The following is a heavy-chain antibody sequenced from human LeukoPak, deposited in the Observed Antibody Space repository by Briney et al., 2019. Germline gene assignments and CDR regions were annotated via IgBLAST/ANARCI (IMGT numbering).Heavy chain of an antibody. CDR2: ISWNSGSI. J-gene: IGHJ4*02. Sequence: GGSLRLSCAASGFTFDEYAMHWVRQAPGKGLEWVSGISWNSGSIGYADSVKGRFTISRDNAKNSLYLQMNSLRAEDMALYYCAKDIGRYYYDSSGYYDYWGQGTLVTVSS. CDR1: GFTFDEYA. CDR3: AKDIGRYYYDSSGYYDY. D-gene: IGHD3-22*01. V-gene: IGHV3-9*03.